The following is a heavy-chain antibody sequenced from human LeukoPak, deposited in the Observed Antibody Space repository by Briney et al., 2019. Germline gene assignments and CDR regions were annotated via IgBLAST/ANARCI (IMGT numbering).Heavy chain of an antibody. Sequence: SVKVSCKASGGTFSSYAISWVRQAPGQGLEWMGGIIPIFGTANYAQKFQGRVTITADESMSTAYMELSSLRSEDTAVYYCARHYYDSSGYYYDLEYFQHWGQGTLVTVSS. CDR2: IIPIFGTA. D-gene: IGHD3-22*01. CDR3: ARHYYDSSGYYYDLEYFQH. V-gene: IGHV1-69*13. CDR1: GGTFSSYA. J-gene: IGHJ1*01.